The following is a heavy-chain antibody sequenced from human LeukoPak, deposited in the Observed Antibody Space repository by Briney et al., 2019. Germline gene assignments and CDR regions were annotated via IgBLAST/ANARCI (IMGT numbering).Heavy chain of an antibody. J-gene: IGHJ4*02. Sequence: SETLSLTCTVSGGSISSYYWSWIRQPAGKGLEWIGRIYTSGSTNYNPSPKSRVTISVDTSKNQFSLKLSSVTAADTAVYYCASDKDPTAAGSNFDYWGQGTLVTVSS. V-gene: IGHV4-4*07. CDR1: GGSISSYY. D-gene: IGHD6-13*01. CDR3: ASDKDPTAAGSNFDY. CDR2: IYTSGST.